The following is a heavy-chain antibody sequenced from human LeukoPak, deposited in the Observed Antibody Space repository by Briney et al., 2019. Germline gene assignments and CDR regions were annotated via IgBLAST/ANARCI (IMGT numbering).Heavy chain of an antibody. CDR1: GFTFSSYE. D-gene: IGHD2-2*01. J-gene: IGHJ4*02. Sequence: GGSLRLSCAASGFTFSSYEMNWVRQAPGKGPEWVSYISSSGSAIYYADSVKGRFTISRDNAKNSLYLQMNSLRAEDTAVYYCARKYCSSISCLFDYWGQGTLVTVSS. CDR3: ARKYCSSISCLFDY. V-gene: IGHV3-48*03. CDR2: ISSSGSAI.